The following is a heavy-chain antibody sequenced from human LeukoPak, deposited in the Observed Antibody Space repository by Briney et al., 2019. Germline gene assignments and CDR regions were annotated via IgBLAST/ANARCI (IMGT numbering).Heavy chain of an antibody. D-gene: IGHD5-18*01. Sequence: SETLSLTCTVSGGSISSYYWSWIRQPAGKGLEWIGRIYTSGSTNYNPSLKSRVTMSVDTSKNQFSLKLSSVTAADTAVYYCAKEPNRGYSYWFDPWGQGTLVTVSS. V-gene: IGHV4-4*07. J-gene: IGHJ5*02. CDR3: AKEPNRGYSYWFDP. CDR2: IYTSGST. CDR1: GGSISSYY.